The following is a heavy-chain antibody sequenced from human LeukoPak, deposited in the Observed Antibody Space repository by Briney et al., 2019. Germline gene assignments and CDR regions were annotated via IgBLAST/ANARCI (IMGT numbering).Heavy chain of an antibody. J-gene: IGHJ3*02. CDR3: AKAFYGDYTVGAFDI. CDR2: ISWNSGSI. CDR1: GFTFDDYA. D-gene: IGHD4-17*01. Sequence: PGGSLRLSCAASGFTFDDYAMHWVRQAPGKGLEWVSGISWNSGSIGYADSVKGRFTISRDNAKNSLYLQMNSLRAEDTALYYCAKAFYGDYTVGAFDIWGQGTMVTVSS. V-gene: IGHV3-9*01.